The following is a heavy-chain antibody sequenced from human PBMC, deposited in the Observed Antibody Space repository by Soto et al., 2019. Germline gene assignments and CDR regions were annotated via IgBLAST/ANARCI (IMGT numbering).Heavy chain of an antibody. V-gene: IGHV5-51*01. CDR1: GYSFTSYW. CDR3: ARPISGSYHYFDY. CDR2: IYPGDSDT. Sequence: GESLKISCKGSGYSFTSYWIGWVRQMPGKGLEWMGIIYPGDSDTRYSPSFQGQVTISADKSISTACLQWSSLKASDTAMYYCARPISGSYHYFDYWGQGTLVTVSS. D-gene: IGHD1-26*01. J-gene: IGHJ4*02.